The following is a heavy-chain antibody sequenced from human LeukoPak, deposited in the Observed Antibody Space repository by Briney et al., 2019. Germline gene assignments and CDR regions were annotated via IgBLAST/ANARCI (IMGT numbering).Heavy chain of an antibody. CDR3: ASVNTAMVAFDY. V-gene: IGHV4-59*01. D-gene: IGHD5-18*01. J-gene: IGHJ4*02. Sequence: SETLSLTCTVSGGSISSYYWSWSRQPPGKGLEWIGYIYYSGTTNYNPSLKSRATISVDTSKNQFSLKLSSVTAADTAVYYCASVNTAMVAFDYWGQGTLVTVSS. CDR1: GGSISSYY. CDR2: IYYSGTT.